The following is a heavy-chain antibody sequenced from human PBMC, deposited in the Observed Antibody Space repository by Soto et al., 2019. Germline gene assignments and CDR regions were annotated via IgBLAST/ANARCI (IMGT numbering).Heavy chain of an antibody. D-gene: IGHD1-26*01. Sequence: PGGSLRLSCAASGFSFSRFEMNWVRQAPGKGLERVSYISSSSDIIYYADSVKGRFTISRDNAKNSLYLQMNSLRPEDTAVYYCAKDLGSYLSPAFDYWGLGTLVTVSS. CDR3: AKDLGSYLSPAFDY. J-gene: IGHJ4*02. CDR1: GFSFSRFE. V-gene: IGHV3-48*03. CDR2: ISSSSDII.